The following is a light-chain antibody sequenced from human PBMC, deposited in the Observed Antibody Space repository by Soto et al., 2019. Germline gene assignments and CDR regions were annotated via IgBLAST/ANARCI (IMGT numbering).Light chain of an antibody. CDR2: VAS. CDR1: QAIRND. Sequence: DIQMTQSPSSLSASLGDRVTITCLASQAIRNDVGWYQQKPGQDPKRLIYVASRLESGVPSRFSGSGFGTEFILTISSLQPEDFATYYCLQDYNYPLTFGGGTKVDI. J-gene: IGKJ4*01. V-gene: IGKV1-17*01. CDR3: LQDYNYPLT.